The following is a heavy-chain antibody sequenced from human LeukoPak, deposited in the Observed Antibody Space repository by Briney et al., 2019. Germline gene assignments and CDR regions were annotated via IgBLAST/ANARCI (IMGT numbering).Heavy chain of an antibody. CDR2: IYSDNT. J-gene: IGHJ4*02. Sequence: GGSLRLSCTVSGLTFSSNSMSWVRQAPGKGLEWVSFIYSDNTHYSDSVKGRFTISRDNSKNTLYLQMNSLRAEDTAVYYCARRAGAYSHPYDYWGQGTLVTVSS. CDR1: GLTFSSNS. D-gene: IGHD4/OR15-4a*01. CDR3: ARRAGAYSHPYDY. V-gene: IGHV3-53*01.